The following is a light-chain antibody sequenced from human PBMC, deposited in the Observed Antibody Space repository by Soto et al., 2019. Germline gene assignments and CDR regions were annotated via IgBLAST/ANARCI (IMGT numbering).Light chain of an antibody. V-gene: IGLV2-14*01. Sequence: QSALTQPASVSGSLGQSITISCTGTGSDIAGYNYISWYQQLPGKAPKLMIYEVTIRPSGISNRFSGSKSGNTASLTISGLQAEDEADYFCTSSTSTSSLYVFGTGTKVTVL. CDR2: EVT. CDR1: GSDIAGYNY. CDR3: TSSTSTSSLYV. J-gene: IGLJ1*01.